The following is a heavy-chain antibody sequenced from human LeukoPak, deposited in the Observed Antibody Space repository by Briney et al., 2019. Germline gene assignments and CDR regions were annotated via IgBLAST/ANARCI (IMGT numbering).Heavy chain of an antibody. CDR3: ASNTGTVFDY. D-gene: IGHD7-27*01. V-gene: IGHV4-59*01. J-gene: IGHJ4*02. Sequence: SETLSLTCNVSGGSISSNYWSWIRQPPGKGLEWIGYIYYSGSTNYNPSLKSRVTISVDTSKNQFSLKLSSVTAADTAVYYCASNTGTVFDYWGQGALVTVSS. CDR2: IYYSGST. CDR1: GGSISSNY.